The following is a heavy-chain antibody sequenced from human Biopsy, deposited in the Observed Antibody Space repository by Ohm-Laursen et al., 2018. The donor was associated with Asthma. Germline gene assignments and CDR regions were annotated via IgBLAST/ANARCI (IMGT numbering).Heavy chain of an antibody. J-gene: IGHJ6*02. CDR3: ARGYSGSDRIVYYYSGMEV. Sequence: SVKVSCKASGGSCSNYAISWVRQAPRQGLEWMGGLIPVLGTADYAQMFEGRVTITADESTSTAYMELSSLRSEDTAVYYCARGYSGSDRIVYYYSGMEVWGPGTTVTVSS. CDR2: LIPVLGTA. CDR1: GGSCSNYA. D-gene: IGHD5-12*01. V-gene: IGHV1-69*13.